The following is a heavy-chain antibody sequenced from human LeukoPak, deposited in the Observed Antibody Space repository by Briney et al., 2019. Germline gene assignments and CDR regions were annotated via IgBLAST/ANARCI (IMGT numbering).Heavy chain of an antibody. CDR2: IYYSGST. D-gene: IGHD6-13*01. V-gene: IGHV4-59*08. CDR3: ARQRYSSSWGLFDI. J-gene: IGHJ3*02. Sequence: PSETLSLTCTVSGGSISSYYWSWIRQPPGKGLEWIGYIYYSGSTNYNPPLKSRVTISVDTSKNQFSLKLSSVTAADTAVYYCARQRYSSSWGLFDIWGQGTMVTVSS. CDR1: GGSISSYY.